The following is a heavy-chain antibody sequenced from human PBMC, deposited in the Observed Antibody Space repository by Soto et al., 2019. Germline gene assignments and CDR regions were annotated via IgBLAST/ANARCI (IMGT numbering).Heavy chain of an antibody. D-gene: IGHD2-2*01. CDR2: INAGNGNT. CDR1: GDTFTSYA. V-gene: IGHV1-3*01. J-gene: IGHJ6*02. Sequence: ASVKVSCKASGDTFTSYAMHWVRRAPGQRLEWMGWINAGNGNTKYSQKFQGRVTITRDTSASTAYMELSSLRSEDTAVYYCSSTSCYYGMAVWGQGTTVTVSS. CDR3: SSTSCYYGMAV.